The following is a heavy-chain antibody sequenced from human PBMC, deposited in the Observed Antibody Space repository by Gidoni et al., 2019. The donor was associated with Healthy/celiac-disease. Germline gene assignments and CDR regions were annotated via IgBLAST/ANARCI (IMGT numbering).Heavy chain of an antibody. V-gene: IGHV3-48*02. CDR2: ISSSSSTI. CDR3: ASSPLPNYV. CDR1: GFTFSSYS. J-gene: IGHJ3*01. Sequence: EVQPVESGGGLVQPGGSLSLSCAASGFTFSSYSMNWVRQAPGKGLEWVSYISSSSSTIYYADSVKGRFTISRDNAKNSLYLQVNSLGDEDTAVYYCASSPLPNYVWGQGTMVTVSS.